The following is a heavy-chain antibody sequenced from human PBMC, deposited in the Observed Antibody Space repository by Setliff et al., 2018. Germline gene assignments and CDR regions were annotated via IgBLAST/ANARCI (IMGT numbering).Heavy chain of an antibody. J-gene: IGHJ3*02. CDR3: ARDLDYQYYYETSGRDAFDI. D-gene: IGHD3-22*01. Sequence: GGSLRLSCAASGFAFSTYAMHWVRQAPGKGLEWVAIIWYDGTNKYVDSVKGRFTISRDNSKNTLYLQMNSLRAEDTAVYYCARDLDYQYYYETSGRDAFDIWGQGTMVTV. V-gene: IGHV3-33*01. CDR2: IWYDGTNK. CDR1: GFAFSTYA.